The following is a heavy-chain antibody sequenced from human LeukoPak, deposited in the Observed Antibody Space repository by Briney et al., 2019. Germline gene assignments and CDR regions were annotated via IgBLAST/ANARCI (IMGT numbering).Heavy chain of an antibody. D-gene: IGHD3-22*01. CDR3: ARDSPYYYDSSGYYYVAFDI. Sequence: SETLSLTCTVSGGSISSGNYYWSWIRQPAGKGLEWIGRIYTSGSTNYNPSLKSRVTMSVDTSKNQFSLKLSSVTAADTAVYYCARDSPYYYDSSGYYYVAFDIWGQGTMVTVSS. CDR1: GGSISSGNYY. J-gene: IGHJ3*02. CDR2: IYTSGST. V-gene: IGHV4-61*02.